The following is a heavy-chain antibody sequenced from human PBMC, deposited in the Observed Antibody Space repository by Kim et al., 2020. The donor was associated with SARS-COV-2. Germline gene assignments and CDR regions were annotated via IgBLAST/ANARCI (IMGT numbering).Heavy chain of an antibody. D-gene: IGHD3-22*01. CDR3: ARADSSGYFYGMDV. J-gene: IGHJ6*02. Sequence: SETLSLTCTVSGGSISSGGYYWSWIRQHPGKGLEWIGYIYYSGSTYYNPSLKSRVTISVDTSKNQFSLKLSSVTAADTAVYYCARADSSGYFYGMDVWGQGTTVTVSS. CDR2: IYYSGST. CDR1: GGSISSGGYY. V-gene: IGHV4-31*03.